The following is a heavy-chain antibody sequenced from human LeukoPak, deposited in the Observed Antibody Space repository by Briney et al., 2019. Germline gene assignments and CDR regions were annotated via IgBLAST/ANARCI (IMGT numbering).Heavy chain of an antibody. J-gene: IGHJ3*02. CDR1: GLTVSSSY. Sequence: GGSLRLSCAASGLTVSSSYMGWVRQAPGKGLEWVSIIYNDGSTYYADSMKGRFTISRDNSKNTLYLQVNSLRAEDTAMYYCARNILFAFDIWGQGTMVTVSS. CDR3: ARNILFAFDI. V-gene: IGHV3-53*01. CDR2: IYNDGST.